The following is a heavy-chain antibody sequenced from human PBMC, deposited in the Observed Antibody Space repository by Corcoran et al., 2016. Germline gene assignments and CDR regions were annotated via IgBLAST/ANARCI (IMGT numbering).Heavy chain of an antibody. D-gene: IGHD2-2*01. CDR2: IIPIFGTA. CDR1: GGTFSSYA. V-gene: IGHV1-69*01. CDR3: ARYIVVVPAAPDPQDYYYGMDV. J-gene: IGHJ6*02. Sequence: QVQLVQSGAEVKKPGSSVKVSCKASGGTFSSYAISWVRQAPGQGLEWMGGIIPIFGTANYAQKFQGRVTITADESTSTAYMELSSLRSEDTAVYYCARYIVVVPAAPDPQDYYYGMDVWGQGTTVTVSS.